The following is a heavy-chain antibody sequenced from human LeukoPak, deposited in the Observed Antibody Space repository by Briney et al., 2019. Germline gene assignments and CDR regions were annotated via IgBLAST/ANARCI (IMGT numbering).Heavy chain of an antibody. J-gene: IGHJ4*02. V-gene: IGHV4-59*13. D-gene: IGHD6-13*01. Sequence: SETLSLTCTVSGASISDYCWNWIRQPPGKGLEWIGYIYYSGSTNYNPSLKSRVTISVDTSKNQFSLKLSSVTAADTAVYYCARAKAAAGIDYFDYWGQGTLVTVSS. CDR2: IYYSGST. CDR3: ARAKAAAGIDYFDY. CDR1: GASISDYC.